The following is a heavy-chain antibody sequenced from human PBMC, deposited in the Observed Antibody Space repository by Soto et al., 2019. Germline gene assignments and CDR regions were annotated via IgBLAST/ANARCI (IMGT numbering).Heavy chain of an antibody. V-gene: IGHV3-23*01. CDR3: AKSTLWEPLDGMDV. CDR2: ISGSGGTT. J-gene: IGHJ6*02. D-gene: IGHD1-26*01. CDR1: GFTFNNYA. Sequence: GGSLRLSCAASGFTFNNYAMSWVRQAPGKGLEWVSGISGSGGTTYYTDSVKGRFTISRDNSKNTLYLQMNSLRAEDTAVYSCAKSTLWEPLDGMDVWGQGTTVTVSS.